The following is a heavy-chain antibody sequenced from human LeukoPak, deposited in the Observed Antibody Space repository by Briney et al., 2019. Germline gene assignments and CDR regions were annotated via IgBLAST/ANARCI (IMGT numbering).Heavy chain of an antibody. V-gene: IGHV3-74*01. J-gene: IGHJ4*02. CDR1: GFTFSSYW. CDR3: ARDPDGNSLLDY. D-gene: IGHD5-24*01. Sequence: GSLRLSCAASGFTFSSYWMYWVRQAPGKGLVWVSRINSDGSRTSDADSVKGRFTISRDNAKNTLFLQMNSLRAEDTAVYYCARDPDGNSLLDYWGQGTQVTVSS. CDR2: INSDGSRT.